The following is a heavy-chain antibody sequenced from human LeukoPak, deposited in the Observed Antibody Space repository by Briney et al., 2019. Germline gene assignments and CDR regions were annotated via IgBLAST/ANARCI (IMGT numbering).Heavy chain of an antibody. CDR2: IYHSGRT. Sequence: NPSETLSLTCTVSGYSISRGYYWGWIGQPPGKGLEWIGTIYHSGRTYYNPSLKSRVTISVDTSKNQFSLKLSSVTAADTAVYYCARDVLHDAFDIWGQGTMVTVSS. CDR3: ARDVLHDAFDI. J-gene: IGHJ3*02. D-gene: IGHD5-18*01. V-gene: IGHV4-38-2*02. CDR1: GYSISRGYY.